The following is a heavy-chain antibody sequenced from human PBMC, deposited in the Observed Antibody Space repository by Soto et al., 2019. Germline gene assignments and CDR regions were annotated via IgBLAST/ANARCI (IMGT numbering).Heavy chain of an antibody. D-gene: IGHD2-8*01. Sequence: GASVKVSCKASGYTFTSYYMHWVRQAPGQGLEWMGIINPSGGSTSYAQKFQGRVTMTRDTSTSTVYMELRNLGSDDTAVYYCARSGAYCTSITCLFDSFWGLGTLVTVSS. J-gene: IGHJ4*02. CDR2: INPSGGST. CDR1: GYTFTSYY. V-gene: IGHV1-46*01. CDR3: ARSGAYCTSITCLFDSF.